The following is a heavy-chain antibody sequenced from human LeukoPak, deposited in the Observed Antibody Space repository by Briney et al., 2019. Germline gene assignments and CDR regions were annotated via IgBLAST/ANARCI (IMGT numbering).Heavy chain of an antibody. V-gene: IGHV4-61*02. CDR1: GDSISSGSYY. CDR2: VYTSGST. Sequence: PSETLSLTCTVSGDSISSGSYYWSWIRQPAGKELEWIGRVYTSGSTNYNPSLKSRVTISVDKSKNQFSLKLSSVTAADTAVYYCASRKAGYYELDYWGQGTLVTVSS. J-gene: IGHJ4*02. D-gene: IGHD3-22*01. CDR3: ASRKAGYYELDY.